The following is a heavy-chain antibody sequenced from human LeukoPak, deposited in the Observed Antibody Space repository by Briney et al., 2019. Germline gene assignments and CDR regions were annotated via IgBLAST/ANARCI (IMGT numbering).Heavy chain of an antibody. J-gene: IGHJ3*02. CDR2: IKQDGSEK. D-gene: IGHD2-15*01. V-gene: IGHV3-7*01. CDR3: ARDYCSGGSCWGGAFDI. Sequence: GGSLRLSCAASGFTFSSYWMSWVRQAPGKRLEWVANIKQDGSEKYYVDSVKGRFTISRDNAKNSLYLQMNSLRAEDTAVYYCARDYCSGGSCWGGAFDIWGQGTMVTVSS. CDR1: GFTFSSYW.